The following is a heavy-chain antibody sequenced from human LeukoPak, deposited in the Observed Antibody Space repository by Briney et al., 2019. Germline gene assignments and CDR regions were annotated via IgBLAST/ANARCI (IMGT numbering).Heavy chain of an antibody. V-gene: IGHV1-69*13. D-gene: IGHD6-13*01. CDR1: GYTFTSYG. CDR3: AREGVRSSCYDY. J-gene: IGHJ4*02. CDR2: IIPIFGTA. Sequence: EASVKVSCKASGYTFTSYGISWVRQAPGQGLEWMGGIIPIFGTANYAQKFQGRVTITADESTSTAYMELSSLRSEDTAVYYCAREGVRSSCYDYWGQGTLVTVSS.